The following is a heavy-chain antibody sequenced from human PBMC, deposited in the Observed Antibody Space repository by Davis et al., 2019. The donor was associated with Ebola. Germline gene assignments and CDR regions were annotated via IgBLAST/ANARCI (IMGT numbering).Heavy chain of an antibody. Sequence: MPSETLSLTCAVYGGSFSGYYWSWIRQPPGKGLEWIGEINHSGSTNYNPSLKSRVTISVDKSKNQFSLKLSSVTAADTAVYYCARDDYGDYYYGMDVWGQGTTVTVSS. CDR2: INHSGST. CDR1: GGSFSGYY. V-gene: IGHV4-34*01. CDR3: ARDDYGDYYYGMDV. J-gene: IGHJ6*02. D-gene: IGHD4-17*01.